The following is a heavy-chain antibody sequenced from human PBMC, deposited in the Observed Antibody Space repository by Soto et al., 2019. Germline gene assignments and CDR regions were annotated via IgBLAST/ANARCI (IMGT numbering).Heavy chain of an antibody. CDR1: GFTVSSNY. D-gene: IGHD6-19*01. CDR3: ARTSIAVAGTASWFDP. J-gene: IGHJ5*02. Sequence: GGPLRLSCAASGFTVSSNYMSWVRQAPGKGLEWVSVIYSGGSTYYADSVKGRVTISRDNSKNTLYLQMNSLRAEDTAVYYCARTSIAVAGTASWFDPWGQGT. V-gene: IGHV3-53*01. CDR2: IYSGGST.